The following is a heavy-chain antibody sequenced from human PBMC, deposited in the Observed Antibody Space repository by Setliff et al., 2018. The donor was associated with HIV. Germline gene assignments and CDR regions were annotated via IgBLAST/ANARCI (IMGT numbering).Heavy chain of an antibody. CDR2: IFTSGTT. V-gene: IGHV4-4*07. CDR1: DGSISNYY. D-gene: IGHD3-3*01. CDR3: ASFDLSTTSSAD. J-gene: IGHJ1*01. Sequence: SETLSLTCTVSDGSISNYYWNWIRQRAGKGLEWIGLIFTSGTTNHNPSLRSRVTISVDTSKIQFSLRLYSVTAADTAVYYCASFDLSTTSSADWVQGALVTVSS.